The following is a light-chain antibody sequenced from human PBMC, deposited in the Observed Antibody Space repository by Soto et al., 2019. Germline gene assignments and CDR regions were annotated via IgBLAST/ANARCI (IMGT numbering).Light chain of an antibody. Sequence: DIQMTQSPSSLSASVGDRVTITCRASQSISRDLNWYQYKPGKAPKDLIYAANSLQTGVPSRFRGNVSGTVYNVTISSLKTEDFATYYCQQSYSTPPTFGHGTKVESK. CDR2: AAN. CDR3: QQSYSTPPT. V-gene: IGKV1-39*01. CDR1: QSISRD. J-gene: IGKJ1*01.